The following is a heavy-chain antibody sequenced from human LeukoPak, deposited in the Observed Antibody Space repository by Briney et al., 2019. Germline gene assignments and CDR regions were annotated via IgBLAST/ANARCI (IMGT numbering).Heavy chain of an antibody. Sequence: GRSLRLSCAASGFTFSRYAMSWVRQAQGKGLEWVSAISGSGGRTYYADSVTGRFTISRDNYKNTLYLQMNSLRAEDTAVYYCAKDAANYYATPDDAFAIWGQGTMVTVSS. V-gene: IGHV3-23*01. D-gene: IGHD3-10*01. CDR2: ISGSGGRT. CDR1: GFTFSRYA. CDR3: AKDAANYYATPDDAFAI. J-gene: IGHJ3*02.